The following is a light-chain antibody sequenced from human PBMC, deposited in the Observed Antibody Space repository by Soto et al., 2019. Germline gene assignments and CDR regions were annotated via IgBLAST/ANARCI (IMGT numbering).Light chain of an antibody. V-gene: IGKV3-20*01. CDR3: QQYDHSPRLT. Sequence: EIVLTQSPGTLSLSPGERATLSCRASQSVSSTYLAWYQHKPGQAPRLLIYGASSRATGIPDRFSGSGSGTDCTLTIRRLEPEYSAVYYCQQYDHSPRLTFGGGTKVEIK. CDR1: QSVSSTY. J-gene: IGKJ4*01. CDR2: GAS.